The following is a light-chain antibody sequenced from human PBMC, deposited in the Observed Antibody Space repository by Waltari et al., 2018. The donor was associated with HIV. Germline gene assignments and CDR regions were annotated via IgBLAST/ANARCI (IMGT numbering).Light chain of an antibody. J-gene: IGLJ3*02. V-gene: IGLV3-1*01. CDR2: QNT. Sequence: SYHLPQPPSVSVSPGQTATITCSGDELGDKYTCWYQQRPGQSPVLVISQNTKRPSGIPERFSGSASGNTATLTISGTQAVDEADYYCQAWDSSTDVVFGGGTKLTVL. CDR1: ELGDKY. CDR3: QAWDSSTDVV.